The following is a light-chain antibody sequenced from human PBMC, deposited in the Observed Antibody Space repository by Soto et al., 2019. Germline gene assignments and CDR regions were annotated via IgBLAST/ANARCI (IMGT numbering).Light chain of an antibody. CDR3: QQFYSSPFT. CDR2: WAS. V-gene: IGKV4-1*01. Sequence: DIVMTQSQDSLAVSLGERATINCKSRQSVLYSSNNKSYLTWYQQKPGQPTKLLIYWASTRESGVPDRFSGSGSVSDFTLTISSLQAEDVAVYYCQQFYSSPFTFGPGTKVDIK. J-gene: IGKJ3*01. CDR1: QSVLYSSNNKSY.